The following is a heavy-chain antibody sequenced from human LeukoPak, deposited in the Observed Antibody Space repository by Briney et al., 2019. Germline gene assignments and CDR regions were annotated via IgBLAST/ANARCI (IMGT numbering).Heavy chain of an antibody. V-gene: IGHV3-23*01. CDR2: ISDSAGNT. CDR3: AKLWADDPKNQQPV. D-gene: IGHD6-13*01. CDR1: GFTFSIYG. Sequence: GGSLRLSCAVSGFTFSIYGMSWVRQAPGKGLEWVSSISDSAGNTYYAASVKGRFTISRDNSKNTPYLQMNSLRAEDRAVYFCAKLWADDPKNQQPVWGQGTLVTVSS. J-gene: IGHJ4*02.